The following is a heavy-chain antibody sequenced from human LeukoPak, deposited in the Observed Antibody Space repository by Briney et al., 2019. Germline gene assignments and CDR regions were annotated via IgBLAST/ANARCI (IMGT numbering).Heavy chain of an antibody. CDR1: GYTFTSYG. J-gene: IGHJ4*02. CDR2: ISAYNGNT. D-gene: IGHD3-3*01. Sequence: ASVKVSCKASGYTFTSYGISWVRQAPGQGLEWMGWISAYNGNTNYAQKLQGRVTMTTDTSTSTAYMELRSLRSDDTAVYYCATALNYDFWSGPDYWGQGTLVTVSS. V-gene: IGHV1-18*01. CDR3: ATALNYDFWSGPDY.